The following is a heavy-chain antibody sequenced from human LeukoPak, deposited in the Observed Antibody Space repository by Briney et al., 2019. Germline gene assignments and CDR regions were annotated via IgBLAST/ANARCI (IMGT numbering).Heavy chain of an antibody. CDR2: IYTGGST. V-gene: IGHV3-66*01. J-gene: IGHJ4*02. CDR3: ATVGVWFGEFPFDY. D-gene: IGHD3-10*01. Sequence: PGGSLRLSCAASGFTVSSNYMSWVRQAPGKGLEWVSVIYTGGSTYYAGSVKGRFTISRDNSKNTLYLRMNSLRAEDTAVYYCATVGVWFGEFPFDYWGQGNLVTVSS. CDR1: GFTVSSNY.